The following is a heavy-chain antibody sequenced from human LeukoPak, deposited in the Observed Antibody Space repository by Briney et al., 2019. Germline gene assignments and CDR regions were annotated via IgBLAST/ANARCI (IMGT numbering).Heavy chain of an antibody. V-gene: IGHV4-39*01. D-gene: IGHD3-3*01. Sequence: PSETLSLTCTASGGSISSSSYYWGWIRQPPGKGLEWIGSIYYSGSTYYNPSLKSRVTISVDTSKNQFSLKLSSVTAADTAVYYCATTRSNDFWSGYPDYWGQGTLVTVSS. CDR1: GGSISSSSYY. CDR2: IYYSGST. J-gene: IGHJ4*02. CDR3: ATTRSNDFWSGYPDY.